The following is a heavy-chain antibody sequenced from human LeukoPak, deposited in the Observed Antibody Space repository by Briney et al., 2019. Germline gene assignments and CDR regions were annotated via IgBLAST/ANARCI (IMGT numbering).Heavy chain of an antibody. V-gene: IGHV3-30*02. CDR3: SRDRADSSGYLTYDY. J-gene: IGHJ4*02. CDR2: IRYDGSNK. D-gene: IGHD3-22*01. Sequence: GGSLGLSCAASGFPFSSYGIHWVRQAPGKGLGWVAFIRYDGSNKYYADSVKGRFAISRDNSKNTLYLQMNGLRAEDTAVYYCSRDRADSSGYLTYDYWGQGTLVTVSS. CDR1: GFPFSSYG.